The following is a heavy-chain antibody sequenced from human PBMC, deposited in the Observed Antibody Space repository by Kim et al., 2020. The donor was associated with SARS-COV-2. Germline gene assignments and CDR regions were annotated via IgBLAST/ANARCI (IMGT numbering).Heavy chain of an antibody. CDR2: IYYSGST. CDR1: GGSISSYY. CDR3: ARSWIVATKNWFDP. Sequence: SETLSLTCTVSGGSISSYYWSWIRQPPGKGLEWIGYIYYSGSTNYNPSLKSRVTISVDTSKNQFSLKLSSVTAAATAVYYCARSWIVATKNWFDPWGQGTLVTVSS. D-gene: IGHD5-12*01. V-gene: IGHV4-59*01. J-gene: IGHJ5*02.